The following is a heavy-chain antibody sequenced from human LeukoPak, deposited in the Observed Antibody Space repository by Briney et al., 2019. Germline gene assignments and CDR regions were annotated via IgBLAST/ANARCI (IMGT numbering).Heavy chain of an antibody. CDR3: ARDWTYYGLGSYYLFDY. CDR1: GYTFTGYY. CDR2: INPNSGGT. J-gene: IGHJ4*02. Sequence: GASVKVSCKASGYTFTGYYMHWVRQAPGQGLEWMGWINPNSGGTNYAQKFQGRVTVTTDTSISTAYMELSRLRSDDTAVYYCARDWTYYGLGSYYLFDYWGQGTLVTVSS. V-gene: IGHV1-2*02. D-gene: IGHD3-10*01.